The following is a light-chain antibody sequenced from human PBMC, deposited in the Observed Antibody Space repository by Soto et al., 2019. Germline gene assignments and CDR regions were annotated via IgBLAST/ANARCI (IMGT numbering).Light chain of an antibody. CDR1: QSISSW. CDR3: QQYNSYSIT. V-gene: IGKV1-5*01. CDR2: DAS. Sequence: DIQMTQSPSTLSASVGDRVTITCRASQSISSWLAWYQQKPGKAPKLLIYDASSVESGVPSRFSGSGYGTEFSLTICSLQPNDFATYYCQQYNSYSITFGPGTKVDIK. J-gene: IGKJ3*01.